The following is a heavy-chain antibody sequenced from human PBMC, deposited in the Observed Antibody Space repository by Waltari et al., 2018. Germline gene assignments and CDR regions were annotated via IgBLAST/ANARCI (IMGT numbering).Heavy chain of an antibody. Sequence: QVQLQESGPGLVKPSETLSLTCPVSGGSISSYYWSWIRQPPGKGLEWIGYIYYSGSTNYNPSLKSRVTISVDTSKNQFSLKLSSVTAADTAVYYCARTLNAFDIWGQGTMVTVSS. V-gene: IGHV4-59*08. D-gene: IGHD3-16*01. CDR1: GGSISSYY. CDR3: ARTLNAFDI. CDR2: IYYSGST. J-gene: IGHJ3*02.